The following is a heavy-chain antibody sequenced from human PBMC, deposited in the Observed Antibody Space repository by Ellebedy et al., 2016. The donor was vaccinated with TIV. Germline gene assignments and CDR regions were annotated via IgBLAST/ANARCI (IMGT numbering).Heavy chain of an antibody. V-gene: IGHV3-7*04. J-gene: IGHJ4*02. D-gene: IGHD3-10*01. CDR3: ARFSLVRGVGY. CDR1: GFTFSSYW. CDR2: IKQDGSEK. Sequence: GESLKISCAASGFTFSSYWMSWVRQAPGKGLEWVANIKQDGSEKYYVDSVKGRFTISRDNAKNSLYLQMNSLRAEDTAVYYCARFSLVRGVGYWGQGTLVTVSS.